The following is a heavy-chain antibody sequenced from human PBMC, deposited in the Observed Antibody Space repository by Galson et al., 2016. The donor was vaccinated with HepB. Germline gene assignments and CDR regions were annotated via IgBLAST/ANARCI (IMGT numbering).Heavy chain of an antibody. CDR2: ISSSSSAI. V-gene: IGHV3-48*01. CDR1: GFTFSSYS. Sequence: SLRLSCAASGFTFSSYSMNWVRQAPGKGPEWVSYISSSSSAIHYADSVKGRFTISRDNAKNSLYLQMNSLSAEDTAVYYCARDAMPISCSSTSCQYYGMDVWGQGTTVTVSS. D-gene: IGHD2-2*01. CDR3: ARDAMPISCSSTSCQYYGMDV. J-gene: IGHJ6*02.